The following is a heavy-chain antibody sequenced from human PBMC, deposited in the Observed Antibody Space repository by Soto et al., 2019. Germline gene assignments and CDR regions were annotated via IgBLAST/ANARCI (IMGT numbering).Heavy chain of an antibody. D-gene: IGHD3-10*02. CDR2: LNQDGGEK. Sequence: GGSLRLSCATSGFTFTDYWMSWVRQAPGKGLEWVANLNQDGGEKNFVDSVKGRFTISRDNAKNSVYLQLNSLRAEDTAVYYCARDRFIGTYYVRGVTYILDHWGQGAPVTVSS. CDR1: GFTFTDYW. V-gene: IGHV3-7*03. CDR3: ARDRFIGTYYVRGVTYILDH. J-gene: IGHJ4*02.